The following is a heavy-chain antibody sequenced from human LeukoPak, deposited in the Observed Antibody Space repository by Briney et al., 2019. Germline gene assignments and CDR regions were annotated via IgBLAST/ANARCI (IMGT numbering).Heavy chain of an antibody. J-gene: IGHJ6*02. V-gene: IGHV3-7*01. CDR1: GFTVSSNY. Sequence: GGSLRLSCAASGFTVSSNYMSWVRQAPGKGLEWVANIKQDGSEKCYVDSVKGRFTISRDNAKNSLYLQMNSLRAEDTAVYYCARGASPYYYYGMDVWGQGTTVTVSS. CDR3: ARGASPYYYYGMDV. CDR2: IKQDGSEK.